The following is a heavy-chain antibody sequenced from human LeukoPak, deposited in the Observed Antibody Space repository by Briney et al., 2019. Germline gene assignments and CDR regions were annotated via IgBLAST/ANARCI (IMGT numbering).Heavy chain of an antibody. D-gene: IGHD2-15*01. CDR2: FDAEEGET. V-gene: IGHV1-24*01. J-gene: IGHJ6*03. CDR1: GYTLTELF. Sequence: ASVKVSCKVFGYTLTELFMHWVRQAPGKGLEWMGGFDAEEGETIYAQKFQGRVTMTEDTSTDTAYMELSSLRSEDTAVYYCARAYIQSPHYCSGGSCYWGYYYYYMDVWGKGTTVTISS. CDR3: ARAYIQSPHYCSGGSCYWGYYYYYMDV.